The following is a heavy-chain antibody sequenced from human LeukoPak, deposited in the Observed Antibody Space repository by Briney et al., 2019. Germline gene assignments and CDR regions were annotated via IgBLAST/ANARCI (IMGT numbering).Heavy chain of an antibody. CDR3: AREGVSGSAYLYYFDY. Sequence: PGGSLRLSCAASGFTFSSYAMHWVRQAPGKGLEWVAVISYDGSNKYYADSVKGRFTISRDNSKNTLYLQMNSLRAEDTAGYYCAREGVSGSAYLYYFDYWGQGTLVTVSS. V-gene: IGHV3-30*04. CDR1: GFTFSSYA. D-gene: IGHD1-26*01. J-gene: IGHJ4*02. CDR2: ISYDGSNK.